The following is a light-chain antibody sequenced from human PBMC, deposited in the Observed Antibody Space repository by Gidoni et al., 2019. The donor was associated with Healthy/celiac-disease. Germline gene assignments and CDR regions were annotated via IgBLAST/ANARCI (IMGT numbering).Light chain of an antibody. J-gene: IGKJ1*01. V-gene: IGKV1-6*01. Sequence: AIQMTQSPSSLSASVGDRVTITCRASQGIRNDLGWYQQRPGKAPKLLIYAASSLQSEVPSRFSGSGSGTDFTLTISSLQPEDFATYYCLQDYNYPWTFXQXTKVEIK. CDR1: QGIRND. CDR3: LQDYNYPWT. CDR2: AAS.